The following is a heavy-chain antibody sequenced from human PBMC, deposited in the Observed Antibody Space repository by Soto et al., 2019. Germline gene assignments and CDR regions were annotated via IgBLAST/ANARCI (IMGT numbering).Heavy chain of an antibody. V-gene: IGHV3-23*01. CDR3: AKYGRYCDWWEPGDP. CDR2: ISGGGGST. J-gene: IGHJ5*02. Sequence: GGSLRLSCAASGFTFSSYAMSWFRQAPGKGLEWVSAISGGGGSTYDADSEKGRFTISRDNYKNMQYQQMNSMTGEDTSRYYWAKYGRYCDWWEPGDPWGQGTLVTVSS. D-gene: IGHD3-9*01. CDR1: GFTFSSYA.